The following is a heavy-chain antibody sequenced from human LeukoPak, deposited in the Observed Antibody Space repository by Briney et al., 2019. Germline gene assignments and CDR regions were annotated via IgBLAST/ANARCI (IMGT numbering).Heavy chain of an antibody. Sequence: GGSLRLSCAAAGFTFSSYGMHWVRQAPGKGLEWVTFIRYDGSNTYYADSVKGRFTISRDNSKNTLYLQMNSLRGDDTAVYHCVKDSSGTFDNWGQGTLVTVSS. V-gene: IGHV3-30*02. D-gene: IGHD6-25*01. CDR3: VKDSSGTFDN. CDR2: IRYDGSNT. CDR1: GFTFSSYG. J-gene: IGHJ4*02.